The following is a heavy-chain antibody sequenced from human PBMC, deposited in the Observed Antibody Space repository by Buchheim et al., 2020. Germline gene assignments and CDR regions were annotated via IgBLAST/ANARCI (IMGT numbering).Heavy chain of an antibody. V-gene: IGHV3-23*01. Sequence: EVQLLESGGGLVQPGGSLRLSCAASGFTFSSYAMSWVRQAPGKGLEWVSAISGSGGSTYYADSVKGRFTISRDNSKNTLYLQMNSLRAEDTAVYYCAKGGGYYYDSSGYYYVSYYFDYWGQGTL. CDR2: ISGSGGST. D-gene: IGHD3-22*01. CDR3: AKGGGYYYDSSGYYYVSYYFDY. J-gene: IGHJ4*02. CDR1: GFTFSSYA.